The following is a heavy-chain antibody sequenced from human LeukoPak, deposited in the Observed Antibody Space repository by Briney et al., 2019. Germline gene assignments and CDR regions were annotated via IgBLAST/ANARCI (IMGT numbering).Heavy chain of an antibody. V-gene: IGHV1-69*04. J-gene: IGHJ5*02. Sequence: ASVKVSCKASGGTFSSYAISWVRQAPGQGLEWMGRIIPILGIANYAQKFQGRVTITADKSTSTAYMELSSLRSEDTAVYYCARDGYYGSGTTPNWFDPWGQGTLVTVSS. D-gene: IGHD3-10*01. CDR3: ARDGYYGSGTTPNWFDP. CDR2: IIPILGIA. CDR1: GGTFSSYA.